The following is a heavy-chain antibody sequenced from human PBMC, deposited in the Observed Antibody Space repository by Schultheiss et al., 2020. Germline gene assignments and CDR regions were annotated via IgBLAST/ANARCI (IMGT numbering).Heavy chain of an antibody. Sequence: GGSLRLSCAASGFIFDSYAMHWVRQAPGKGLDWVAVISYDGSNKYYADSVKGRFTISRDNAKNSLYLQMNSLRAEDTAVYYCARDLDGSSGWTPPFFDYWGQGTLVTVSS. D-gene: IGHD6-19*01. CDR3: ARDLDGSSGWTPPFFDY. V-gene: IGHV3-30*07. CDR2: ISYDGSNK. CDR1: GFIFDSYA. J-gene: IGHJ4*02.